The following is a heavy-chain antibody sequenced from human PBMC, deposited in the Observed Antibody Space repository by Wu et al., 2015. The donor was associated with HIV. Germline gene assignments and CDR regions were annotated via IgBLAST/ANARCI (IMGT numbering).Heavy chain of an antibody. Sequence: QVQLVQSGAEVKKPGSSVKVSCKASGGTSSSYAISWVRQAPGQGLEWMGGIIPIFGTANYAQKFQGRVTITADESTSTAYMELSSLRSEDTAVYYCAATGIAVAGTYYYYYYMDVWGKGTTVTVSS. J-gene: IGHJ6*03. CDR2: IIPIFGTA. CDR1: GGTSSSYA. CDR3: AATGIAVAGTYYYYYYMDV. V-gene: IGHV1-69*12. D-gene: IGHD6-19*01.